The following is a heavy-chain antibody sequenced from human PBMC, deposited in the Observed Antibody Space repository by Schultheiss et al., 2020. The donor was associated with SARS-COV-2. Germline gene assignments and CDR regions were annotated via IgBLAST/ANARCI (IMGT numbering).Heavy chain of an antibody. CDR1: GGSFSGYY. V-gene: IGHV4-59*08. Sequence: GSLRLSCAVYGGSFSGYYWSWIRQPPGKGLEWIGYIYYSGSTNYNPSLKSRVTISVDTSKNQFSLKLSSVTAADTAVYYCASLRGAADYWGQGTLVTVSS. J-gene: IGHJ4*02. CDR3: ASLRGAADY. CDR2: IYYSGST. D-gene: IGHD3-16*01.